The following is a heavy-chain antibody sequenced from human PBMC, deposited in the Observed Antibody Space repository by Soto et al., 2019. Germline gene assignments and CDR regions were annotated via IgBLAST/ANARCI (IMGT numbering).Heavy chain of an antibody. CDR3: ARAPPGRDGYNRFDF. J-gene: IGHJ4*02. CDR1: GYTFSDYW. Sequence: GESLKISCKTSGYTFSDYWIAWVRQMPGKGLEWMGIIYPGDSDTRYSPSFPGQVTISADKSISIAYLQWSSLKASDSAIYYCARAPPGRDGYNRFDFWGQGTLVTVSS. V-gene: IGHV5-51*01. CDR2: IYPGDSDT. D-gene: IGHD5-12*01.